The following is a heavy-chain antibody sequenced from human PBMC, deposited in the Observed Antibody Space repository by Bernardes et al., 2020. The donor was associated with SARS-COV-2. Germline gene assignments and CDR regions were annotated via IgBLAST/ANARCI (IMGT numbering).Heavy chain of an antibody. Sequence: GGSLRLSCAASGFTFSEHYMHWVRQAPGKGLEWVGRVRKKANSYSTEYSASVKGRFTISRDDSKNSVYLQINSLETDETAVYYCTSGGPVTTPDYPDYWGQGTLVTGSA. CDR3: TSGGPVTTPDYPDY. V-gene: IGHV3-72*01. CDR1: GFTFSEHY. J-gene: IGHJ4*02. D-gene: IGHD4-17*01. CDR2: VRKKANSYST.